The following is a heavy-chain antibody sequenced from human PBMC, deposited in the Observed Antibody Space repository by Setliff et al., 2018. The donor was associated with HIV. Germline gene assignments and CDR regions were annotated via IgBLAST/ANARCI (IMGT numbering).Heavy chain of an antibody. J-gene: IGHJ3*02. Sequence: PSETLSLTCAVYSGPFSGYTWSWIRQPPGKGLEWSGEINHSGSTNYNPSLKSRVIISVDPSKNQFSLRQRSVTAADTAVYYCARSRFVSVTAKAFDMWGQGTMVTVSS. CDR3: ARSRFVSVTAKAFDM. V-gene: IGHV4-34*01. CDR2: INHSGST. D-gene: IGHD2-21*02. CDR1: SGPFSGYT.